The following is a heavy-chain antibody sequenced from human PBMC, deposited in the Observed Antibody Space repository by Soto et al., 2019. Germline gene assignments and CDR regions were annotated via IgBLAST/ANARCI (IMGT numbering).Heavy chain of an antibody. CDR1: GFTFSSYA. Sequence: EVQLLESGGGLVQPGGSLRLSCAASGFTFSSYAMSWARQAPGKGLEWVSGMSGSGGSTFYADSLKGRFTISRDNSKNTLYLQMNSLRSEDTAVYYCAKGKRFGDYKCNWFDPWGQGTLVTVSS. J-gene: IGHJ5*02. CDR2: MSGSGGST. CDR3: AKGKRFGDYKCNWFDP. V-gene: IGHV3-23*01. D-gene: IGHD3-10*01.